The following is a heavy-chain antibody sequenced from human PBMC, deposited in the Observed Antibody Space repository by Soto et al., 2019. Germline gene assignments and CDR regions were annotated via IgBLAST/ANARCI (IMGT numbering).Heavy chain of an antibody. CDR3: TRDYYDGSAYYGFDL. CDR1: GYTFTDYY. D-gene: IGHD3-22*01. V-gene: IGHV1-2*04. Sequence: GASVKVSCKASGYTFTDYYIHWVRQAPGQGLEWMGWINPHSSGANIAQKFEGWVTLTRDTSVRTVYMEMGWLKSTDTAVYYCTRDYYDGSAYYGFDLWGQGTLVTVSS. CDR2: INPHSSGA. J-gene: IGHJ3*01.